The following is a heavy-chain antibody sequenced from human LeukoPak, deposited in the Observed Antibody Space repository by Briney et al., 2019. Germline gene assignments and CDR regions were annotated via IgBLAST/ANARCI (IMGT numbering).Heavy chain of an antibody. CDR2: IQNDGSDK. CDR1: GINFRSSG. CDR3: AREGGRAAAVRFDY. J-gene: IGHJ4*02. D-gene: IGHD6-13*01. Sequence: GGSLRLSCAASGINFRSSGMHWVRQAPGKGLEWVTFIQNDGSDKSYAASVKGRFTISRDNSKNTVYLHMNSLRADDTALYYCAREGGRAAAVRFDYWGQGTLVTVSS. V-gene: IGHV3-30*02.